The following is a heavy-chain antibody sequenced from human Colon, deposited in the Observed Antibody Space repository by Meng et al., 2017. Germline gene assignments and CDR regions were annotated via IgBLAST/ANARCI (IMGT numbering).Heavy chain of an antibody. Sequence: QLQKWCAGCLTPSEPLSLPSLFYGGSFRGYYWSGNRQSPGKGLEWIGEINHSGSTNYNPSLKSRVTISVDTSKNQFSLKLSSVTAADTAVYYCARIRPRLGGKTFDPWGQGTLVTVSS. CDR2: INHSGST. D-gene: IGHD3-16*01. V-gene: IGHV4-34*01. J-gene: IGHJ5*02. CDR3: ARIRPRLGGKTFDP. CDR1: GGSFRGYY.